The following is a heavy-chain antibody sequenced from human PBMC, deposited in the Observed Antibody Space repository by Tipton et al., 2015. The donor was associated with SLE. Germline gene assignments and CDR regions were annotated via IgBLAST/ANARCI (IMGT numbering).Heavy chain of an antibody. Sequence: TLSLTCTVSGGSISSYYWSWIRQPPGKGLEWIGYIYYSGSTNYNPSLKSRVTISVDTSKNQFSLKLSSVTAADTAVYFCTRAEFSSNWYMYWHFDLWGRGTLVTVSS. J-gene: IGHJ2*01. V-gene: IGHV4-59*01. CDR3: TRAEFSSNWYMYWHFDL. CDR2: IYYSGST. D-gene: IGHD6-13*01. CDR1: GGSISSYY.